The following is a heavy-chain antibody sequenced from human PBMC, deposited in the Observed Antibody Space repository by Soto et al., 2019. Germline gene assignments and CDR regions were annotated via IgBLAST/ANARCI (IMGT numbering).Heavy chain of an antibody. CDR1: GGSISSGGYY. CDR3: VRGNSAARPHY. D-gene: IGHD6-6*01. Sequence: QVQLQESGPGLVKPSQTVSLTCSVSGGSISSGGYYWTWVRQHPGKGLEWIGFIHDSGSTYYNPSLKSRVTISADTSKNQFSLNLSSVTAADTAVYYCVRGNSAARPHYWGQGTLVTVSS. J-gene: IGHJ4*02. V-gene: IGHV4-31*03. CDR2: IHDSGST.